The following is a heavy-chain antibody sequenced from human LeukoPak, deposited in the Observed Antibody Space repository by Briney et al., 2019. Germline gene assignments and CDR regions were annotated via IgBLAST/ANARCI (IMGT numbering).Heavy chain of an antibody. CDR1: GFTFSSYE. D-gene: IGHD2-2*01. J-gene: IGHJ4*02. CDR2: ISTSGSPI. V-gene: IGHV3-48*03. Sequence: GGSLRLSCAASGFTFSSYEMNWVRQAPGKGLEWVSYISTSGSPIYYADSVKGRFTISRDNARNSLYLQMNSLRAEDTAVYYCARKYCSSTSCLFDYWGQGTLVTVSS. CDR3: ARKYCSSTSCLFDY.